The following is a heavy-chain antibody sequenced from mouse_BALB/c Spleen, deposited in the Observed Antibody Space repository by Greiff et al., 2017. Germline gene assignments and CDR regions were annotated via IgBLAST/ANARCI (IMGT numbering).Heavy chain of an antibody. D-gene: IGHD2-2*01. V-gene: IGHV5-6*01. J-gene: IGHJ2*01. CDR2: ISSGGSYT. Sequence: EVMLVESGGDLVKPGGSLKLSCAASGFTFSSYGMSWVRQTPDKRLEWVATISSGGSYTYYPDSVKGRFTISRDNAKNTLYLQMSSLKSEDTAMYYCARHEGYDGAYYFDYWGQGTTLTVSS. CDR3: ARHEGYDGAYYFDY. CDR1: GFTFSSYG.